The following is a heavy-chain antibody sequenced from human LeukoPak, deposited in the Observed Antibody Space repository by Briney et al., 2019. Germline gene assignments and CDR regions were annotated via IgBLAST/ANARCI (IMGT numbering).Heavy chain of an antibody. Sequence: GGSLRLSCAASGFTFSSYWMSWVRQAPGKGLEWVANIKQDGSEKYYVDSVKGRFTISRDNAKNSLYLQTNSLRAEDTAVYYCARRYCSGGSCYFDYWGQGTLVTVSS. J-gene: IGHJ4*02. CDR2: IKQDGSEK. CDR1: GFTFSSYW. CDR3: ARRYCSGGSCYFDY. V-gene: IGHV3-7*04. D-gene: IGHD2-15*01.